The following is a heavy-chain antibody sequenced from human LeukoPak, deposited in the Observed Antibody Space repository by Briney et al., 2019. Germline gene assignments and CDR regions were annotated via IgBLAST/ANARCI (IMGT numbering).Heavy chain of an antibody. CDR2: IYTSGDT. CDR1: GGSISSGNYY. J-gene: IGHJ4*02. V-gene: IGHV4-61*02. Sequence: SETLSLTCTVSGGSISSGNYYWSWIRQPAGKGLEWIGRIYTSGDTNYNPSLKSRVTISMDMSKNHFSLRLTSVTAADTAVYFCAREGPEYSSSYYFDYWGQGALVTVSS. CDR3: AREGPEYSSSYYFDY. D-gene: IGHD6-6*01.